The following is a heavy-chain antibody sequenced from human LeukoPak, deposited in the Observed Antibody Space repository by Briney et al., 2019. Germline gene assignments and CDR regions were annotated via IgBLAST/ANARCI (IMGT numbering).Heavy chain of an antibody. Sequence: WGSLRLSCAASGFTFSYYNMNWVRQAPGKGLEWVSYISSGSSTIYYADSVKGRFTISRDNAKNSLYLQMNSLRAEDTAVYYCARDGHYDILTGYFQDWGQGTLVTVSS. V-gene: IGHV3-48*04. D-gene: IGHD3-9*01. CDR2: ISSGSSTI. J-gene: IGHJ1*01. CDR1: GFTFSYYN. CDR3: ARDGHYDILTGYFQD.